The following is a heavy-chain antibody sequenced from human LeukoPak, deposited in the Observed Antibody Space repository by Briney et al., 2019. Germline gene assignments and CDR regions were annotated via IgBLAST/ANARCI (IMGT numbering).Heavy chain of an antibody. J-gene: IGHJ4*02. CDR2: INHSGST. CDR1: GGSFSGYY. D-gene: IGHD6-19*01. Sequence: PSETLSLTCAVYGGSFSGYYWSWIRQPPGKGLEWIGEINHSGSTNYNPSLKSRVTISVDTSKNQFSLKLSSVTAADTAVYYCARRLIGVEKGFASIAVAGNPRLNKKNYFDYWGQGTLVTVSS. CDR3: ARRLIGVEKGFASIAVAGNPRLNKKNYFDY. V-gene: IGHV4-34*01.